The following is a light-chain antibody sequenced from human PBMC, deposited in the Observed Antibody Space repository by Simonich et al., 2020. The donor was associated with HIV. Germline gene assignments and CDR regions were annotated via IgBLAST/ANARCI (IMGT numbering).Light chain of an antibody. CDR1: QSVSNN. CDR2: GAS. J-gene: IGKJ1*01. V-gene: IGKV3-15*01. Sequence: IVITQSPASLSVSPGERATLTCRASQSVSNNLPWYQQKAGQAPRLLIYGASTRATGIPASVSGSGSGTEFTLTISSMQSEDFAVYYCQQYSKWSKTFGQGTKVEIK. CDR3: QQYSKWSKT.